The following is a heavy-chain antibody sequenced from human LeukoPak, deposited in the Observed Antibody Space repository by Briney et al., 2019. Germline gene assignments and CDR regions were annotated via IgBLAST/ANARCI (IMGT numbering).Heavy chain of an antibody. CDR3: AKDSRYSNTCFPLDS. J-gene: IGHJ4*02. Sequence: GGSLRLSCAASGFTFSTYAMSWVRQAPGKGLEWVSGITGSGGATNYADSVKGRFTISRDNSKNTLYLQMNILIAEDTAVYYCAKDSRYSNTCFPLDSWGQGTLVTVSS. CDR2: ITGSGGAT. D-gene: IGHD6-13*01. CDR1: GFTFSTYA. V-gene: IGHV3-23*01.